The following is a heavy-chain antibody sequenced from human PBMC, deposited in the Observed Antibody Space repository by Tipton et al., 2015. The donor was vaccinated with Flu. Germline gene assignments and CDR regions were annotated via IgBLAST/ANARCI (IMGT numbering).Heavy chain of an antibody. J-gene: IGHJ4*02. Sequence: TLSLTCTVSGGSISSSSYYWGWIRQPPGKGLEWIGSIYYSGSTYYNPSLKSRVTISVDTSKNQFSLKLSSVTAADTAVYYCASQIAPGEGEFDYWGQGTLVTVSS. CDR3: ASQIAPGEGEFDY. CDR2: IYYSGST. D-gene: IGHD6-25*01. CDR1: GGSISSSSYY. V-gene: IGHV4-39*01.